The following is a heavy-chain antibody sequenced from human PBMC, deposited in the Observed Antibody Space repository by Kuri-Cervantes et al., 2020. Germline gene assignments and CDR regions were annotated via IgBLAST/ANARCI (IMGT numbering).Heavy chain of an antibody. Sequence: GESLKISCAASGSTFSNYWMSWVRQAPGKELEWVSAITDSGDHTFHADSVRGRFTISRDNSRNTLYLQMNSLRGEDTAVYYCAKGSRTSRPYFFDYWGQGTLVTVSS. J-gene: IGHJ4*02. V-gene: IGHV3-23*01. CDR1: GSTFSNYW. D-gene: IGHD1-26*01. CDR2: ITDSGDHT. CDR3: AKGSRTSRPYFFDY.